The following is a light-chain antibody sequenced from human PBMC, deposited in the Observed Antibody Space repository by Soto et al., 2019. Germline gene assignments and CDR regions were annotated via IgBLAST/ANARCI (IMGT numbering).Light chain of an antibody. CDR3: QQSYSTPRD. CDR2: AAS. J-gene: IGKJ5*01. CDR1: QGISSY. V-gene: IGKV1-8*01. Sequence: AIRMTQSPSSLSASTGDRVTITCRASQGISSYLAWYQQKPGKAPKLLIYAASTLQSGVPSRFSGSGSGTDFTLTISSLQPEDFATYYCQQSYSTPRDFGQGTRLQIK.